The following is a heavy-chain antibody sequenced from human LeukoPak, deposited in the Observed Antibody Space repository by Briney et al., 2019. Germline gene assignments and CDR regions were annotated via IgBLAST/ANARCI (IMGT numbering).Heavy chain of an antibody. D-gene: IGHD6-19*01. Sequence: GGSLRFSCAASGFTFSSYAMSWVRQAPGKGLEWVSAISGSGGSTYYADSVKGRFTISRDNSKNTLYLQMNSLRAEDTAVYYCAKRRAVAGNYYFDYWGQGTLVTVSS. V-gene: IGHV3-23*01. CDR1: GFTFSSYA. J-gene: IGHJ4*02. CDR3: AKRRAVAGNYYFDY. CDR2: ISGSGGST.